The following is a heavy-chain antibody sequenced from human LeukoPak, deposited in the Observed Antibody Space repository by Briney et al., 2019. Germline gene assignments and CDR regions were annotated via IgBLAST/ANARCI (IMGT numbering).Heavy chain of an antibody. Sequence: GESLKISCRASGYTFTDYWIVGVRQMPGKGLECMGAIYPGDSYTRYSPSLDGQVSISADKSVSTTDLQWSSLQASDTAMYYCARPSSLYGGTSEDYWGQGTLVTVSS. CDR1: GYTFTDYW. D-gene: IGHD4-23*01. V-gene: IGHV5-51*01. CDR3: ARPSSLYGGTSEDY. CDR2: IYPGDSYT. J-gene: IGHJ4*02.